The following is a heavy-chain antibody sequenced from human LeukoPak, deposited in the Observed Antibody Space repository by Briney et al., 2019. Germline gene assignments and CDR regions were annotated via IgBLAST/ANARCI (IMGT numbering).Heavy chain of an antibody. Sequence: GGSLRLSCAASGFTFSSYAMSWVRQAPGKGLEWVSAISGSAGSTYHADSVKGRFTISRDNSKNTLYLQMHSLRAEDTAVYYCAKELVEMATISPFDCWGQGTLVTVSS. V-gene: IGHV3-23*01. J-gene: IGHJ4*02. CDR1: GFTFSSYA. D-gene: IGHD5-24*01. CDR3: AKELVEMATISPFDC. CDR2: ISGSAGST.